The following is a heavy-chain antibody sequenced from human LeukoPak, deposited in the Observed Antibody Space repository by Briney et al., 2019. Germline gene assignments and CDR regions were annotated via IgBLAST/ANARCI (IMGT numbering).Heavy chain of an antibody. V-gene: IGHV4-30-4*08. CDR1: GGSISSYY. CDR3: AREPIVVVPAAIRRAYYYYGMDV. Sequence: SETLSLTCTVSGGSISSYYWSWIRQPPGKGLEWIGYIYYSGSTYYNPSLKSRVTISVDTSKNQFSLKLSSVTAADTAVYYCAREPIVVVPAAIRRAYYYYGMDVWGQGTTVTVSS. CDR2: IYYSGST. D-gene: IGHD2-2*02. J-gene: IGHJ6*02.